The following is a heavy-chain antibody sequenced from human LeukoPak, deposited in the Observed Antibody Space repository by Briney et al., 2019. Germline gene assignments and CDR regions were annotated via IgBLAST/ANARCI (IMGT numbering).Heavy chain of an antibody. CDR2: IWDDGNNK. V-gene: IGHV3-33*01. Sequence: GGSLRLSCAASGFSFSNHGMHWVRQAPGKRLEWVAVIWDDGNNKRYANSVNGRITFSRDNSENTLYLQMNGLTAEDTAMYYCARDSYQDYYGRFDPWGQGTLVIVSS. CDR1: GFSFSNHG. D-gene: IGHD3-10*01. CDR3: ARDSYQDYYGRFDP. J-gene: IGHJ5*02.